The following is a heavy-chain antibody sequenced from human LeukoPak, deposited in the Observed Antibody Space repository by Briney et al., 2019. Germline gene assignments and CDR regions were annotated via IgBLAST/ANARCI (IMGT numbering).Heavy chain of an antibody. CDR2: IYYSGST. Sequence: KPSETLSLTRTVSGGSISSYYWSWIRQPPGKGLEWIGYIYYSGSTNYNPSLKSRVTISVDTSKNQFSLKLSSVTAADTAVYYCARMSPSMVRGVVDYWGQGTLVTVSS. CDR1: GGSISSYY. D-gene: IGHD3-10*01. V-gene: IGHV4-59*12. CDR3: ARMSPSMVRGVVDY. J-gene: IGHJ4*02.